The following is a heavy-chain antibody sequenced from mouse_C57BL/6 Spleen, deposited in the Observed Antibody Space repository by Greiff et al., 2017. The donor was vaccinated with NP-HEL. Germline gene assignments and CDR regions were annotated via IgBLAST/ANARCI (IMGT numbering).Heavy chain of an antibody. V-gene: IGHV1-82*01. CDR1: GYAFTSSW. CDR2: IYPGDGDT. J-gene: IGHJ4*01. D-gene: IGHD4-1*01. CDR3: ASGGGTRAMDY. Sequence: QVQLQQSGPELVKPGASVKISCKASGYAFTSSWMHWVKQRPGQGLEWIGRIYPGDGDTNYNGKFKGKATLTAAKSSSTAYMQLSSLPSEDSAVYVCASGGGTRAMDYWGQGTSVTVSS.